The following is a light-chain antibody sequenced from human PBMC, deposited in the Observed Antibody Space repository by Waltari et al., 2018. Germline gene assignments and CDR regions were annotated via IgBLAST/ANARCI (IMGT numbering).Light chain of an antibody. J-gene: IGLJ3*02. CDR2: VNSDGSA. Sequence: QLVLTQSPSASASLGASVKLTCTLSSGHSSNVIAWLQQQPEKGPRYLMKVNSDGSARKGDGLPVRFSGSSSGAERYLTISNLQSEDEADYYCQTGGHGTWVFGGGTKLTVL. CDR1: SGHSSNV. CDR3: QTGGHGTWV. V-gene: IGLV4-69*01.